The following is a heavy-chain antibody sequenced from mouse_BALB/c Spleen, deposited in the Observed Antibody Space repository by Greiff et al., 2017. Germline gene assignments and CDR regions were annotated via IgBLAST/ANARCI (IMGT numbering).Heavy chain of an antibody. CDR1: GYSITSGYY. Sequence: EVQLQESGPGLVKPSQSLSLTCSVTGYSITSGYYWNWIRQFPGNKLEWMGYISYDGSNNYNPSLKNRISITRDTSKNQFFLKLNSVTTEDTATYYCARALYGKEDYWGQGTTLTVSS. CDR3: ARALYGKEDY. V-gene: IGHV3-6*02. J-gene: IGHJ2*01. CDR2: ISYDGSN. D-gene: IGHD2-10*02.